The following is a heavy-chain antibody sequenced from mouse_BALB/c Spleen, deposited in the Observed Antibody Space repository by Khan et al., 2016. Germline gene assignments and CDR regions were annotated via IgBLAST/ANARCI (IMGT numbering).Heavy chain of an antibody. V-gene: IGHV1-54*01. CDR1: GYAFTNYL. D-gene: IGHD2-1*01. J-gene: IGHJ4*01. CDR3: ARYDGNYYAMDY. CDR2: SNPGSGGT. Sequence: QVQLQQPGAELVRPGTSEKVYCKASGYAFTNYLIEWVKQRPGQGLEWIGVSNPGSGGTNYNEKFKGKATLTADKSSSTAYMQLSSMTSEDSAVYFCARYDGNYYAMDYWGQGSSVTVSS.